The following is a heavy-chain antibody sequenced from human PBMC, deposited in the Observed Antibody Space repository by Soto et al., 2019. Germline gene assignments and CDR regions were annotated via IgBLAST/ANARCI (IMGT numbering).Heavy chain of an antibody. D-gene: IGHD3-3*01. J-gene: IGHJ6*02. Sequence: GESLKISCEGSGYSFTDYWIGWVRQMPGKGLEWMGIIYPGDSDTRYSPSFQGQVTISADKSISTAYLQWSSLKASDTAMYYCARSHYDFWSGYTYSDYYYYGMDVWGQGTTVTVSS. CDR2: IYPGDSDT. CDR1: GYSFTDYW. V-gene: IGHV5-51*01. CDR3: ARSHYDFWSGYTYSDYYYYGMDV.